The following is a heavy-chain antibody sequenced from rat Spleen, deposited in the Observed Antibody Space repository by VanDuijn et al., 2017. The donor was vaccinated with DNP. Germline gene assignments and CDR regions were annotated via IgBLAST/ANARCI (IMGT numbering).Heavy chain of an antibody. J-gene: IGHJ3*01. V-gene: IGHV5-20*01. CDR1: GFTFSDYY. D-gene: IGHD1-4*01. CDR3: TTGSNRVSYSSWFAY. CDR2: INYDGGSP. Sequence: EVQLMESGGGLVQPGRSLKLSCAASGFTFSDYYMAWVRQAPTKGLEWVASINYDGGSPYCRDSVKGRFTIYRDNAKSSLYLQMDSLRSEDTATYYCTTGSNRVSYSSWFAYWGQGTLVTVSS.